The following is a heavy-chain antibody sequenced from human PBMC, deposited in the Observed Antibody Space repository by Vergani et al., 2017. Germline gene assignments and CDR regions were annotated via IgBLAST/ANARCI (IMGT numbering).Heavy chain of an antibody. CDR1: GGPLSSSSYY. J-gene: IGHJ4*02. D-gene: IGHD3/OR15-3a*01. Sequence: QLQLQESGPGLVKPSETLSLTCTVSGGPLSSSSYYWGWTRQPPGSGLEWIGIIYYSGSTYYNPSLKSRFTISVDTSKNQFSLKLSSVTAADTAVYYCARLGLWAGAPYFDYWGQGTLVTVSS. CDR3: ARLGLWAGAPYFDY. CDR2: IYYSGST. V-gene: IGHV4-39*01.